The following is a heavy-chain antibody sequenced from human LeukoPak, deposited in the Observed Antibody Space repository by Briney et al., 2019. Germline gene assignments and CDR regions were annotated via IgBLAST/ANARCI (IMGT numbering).Heavy chain of an antibody. CDR3: ARGAGWYQF. V-gene: IGHV4-59*01. CDR1: GGSINNYY. D-gene: IGHD6-19*01. Sequence: PSETLSLTYTVSGGSINNYYWSWIRQPPGRGLEWSAYIYYTGRTNYNPSLKSRVTISVDTSKNQFSLKLNSVTAADTAVYYCARGAGWYQFWGQGTLVTVSS. J-gene: IGHJ4*02. CDR2: IYYTGRT.